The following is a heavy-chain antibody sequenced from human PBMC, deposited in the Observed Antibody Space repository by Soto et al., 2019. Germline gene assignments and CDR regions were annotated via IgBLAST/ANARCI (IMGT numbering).Heavy chain of an antibody. J-gene: IGHJ2*01. CDR1: GFTLSNFW. V-gene: IGHV3-74*01. Sequence: PGGSLRLSCAASGFTLSNFWMHWVRQVPGKGLVWVSRINDDGSRTKYADSVEGRLTISRDNAKNTLFLQMDSLRVEDTAVYYCVRDHHDYDFWSGNPRGYLDLWGRGTLVTVSS. CDR2: INDDGSRT. CDR3: VRDHHDYDFWSGNPRGYLDL. D-gene: IGHD3-3*01.